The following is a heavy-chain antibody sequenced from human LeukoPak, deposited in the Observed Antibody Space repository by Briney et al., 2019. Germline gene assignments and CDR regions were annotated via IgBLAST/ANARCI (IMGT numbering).Heavy chain of an antibody. CDR3: ARDQSGGRGSGFDY. D-gene: IGHD3-10*01. CDR2: ISGSGGST. J-gene: IGHJ4*02. V-gene: IGHV3-23*01. CDR1: GFTFSSYA. Sequence: GGSLRLSCAASGFTFSSYAMSWVRQAPGKGLEWVSAISGSGGSTYYADSVKGRFTISRDNSKNSLYLQMNSLRAEDTAVYYCARDQSGGRGSGFDYWGQGTLVTVSS.